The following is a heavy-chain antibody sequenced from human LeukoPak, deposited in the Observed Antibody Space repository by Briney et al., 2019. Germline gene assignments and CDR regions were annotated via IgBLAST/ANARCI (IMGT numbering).Heavy chain of an antibody. D-gene: IGHD3-16*01. V-gene: IGHV3-49*04. CDR2: IRSNFYGGTT. CDR1: GFTSCVYA. CDR3: TRGGGGDPVDY. Sequence: GGSLRLSCTASGFTSCVYAMSWVRQAPGKGLEWVGFIRSNFYGGTTDYAASVKGRFTISRDGSKSIAYLQMNSLKTEDTAVYYCTRGGGGDPVDYWGQGALVTVSS. J-gene: IGHJ4*02.